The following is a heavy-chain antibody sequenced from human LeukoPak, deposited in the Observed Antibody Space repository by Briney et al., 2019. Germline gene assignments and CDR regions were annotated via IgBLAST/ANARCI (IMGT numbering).Heavy chain of an antibody. CDR3: ATWGVLLWLGESEYYFDY. Sequence: ASVKVSCKASGYTFTSYGISWVRQAPGQGLEWMGWISAYNGNTNYAQKLQGRVTMTTETSTSTAYMELRSLRSDDTAVYSCATWGVLLWLGESEYYFDYWGQGTLVTVS. CDR1: GYTFTSYG. J-gene: IGHJ4*02. V-gene: IGHV1-18*01. D-gene: IGHD3-10*01. CDR2: ISAYNGNT.